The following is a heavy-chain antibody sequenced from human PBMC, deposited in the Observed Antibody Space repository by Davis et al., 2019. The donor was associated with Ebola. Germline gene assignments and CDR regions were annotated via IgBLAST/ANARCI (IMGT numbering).Heavy chain of an antibody. CDR3: ARARYRSWIPGKGGDYYYYGMDV. V-gene: IGHV1-2*02. Sequence: ASVKVSCKASGYTFTGYYMHWVRQAPGQGLEWMGWINPNSGGTNYAQKFQGRVTMTRDTSISTAYMELSRLRSDDTAVYYCARARYRSWIPGKGGDYYYYGMDVWGQGTTVTVSS. J-gene: IGHJ6*02. D-gene: IGHD3-16*02. CDR1: GYTFTGYY. CDR2: INPNSGGT.